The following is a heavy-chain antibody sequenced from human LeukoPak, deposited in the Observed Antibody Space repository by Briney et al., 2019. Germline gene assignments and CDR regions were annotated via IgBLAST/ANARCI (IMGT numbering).Heavy chain of an antibody. Sequence: GGSLRHSCAASGFTFDDYAMHWVRQAPGKGLEWVSLISGDGGSTYYADSVKGRFTISRDNSKNSLYLQMNSLRTEDTALYYCAKDGRWLQWGYFDYWGQGTLVTVSS. D-gene: IGHD5-24*01. CDR2: ISGDGGST. J-gene: IGHJ4*02. V-gene: IGHV3-43*02. CDR1: GFTFDDYA. CDR3: AKDGRWLQWGYFDY.